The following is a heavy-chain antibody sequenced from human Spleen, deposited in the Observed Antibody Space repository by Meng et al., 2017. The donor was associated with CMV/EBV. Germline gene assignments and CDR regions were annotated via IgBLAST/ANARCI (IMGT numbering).Heavy chain of an antibody. CDR2: ISPTDSGA. CDR3: ARRPGYSGNWFDP. D-gene: IGHD3-9*01. CDR1: GYNFIDYD. Sequence: GESLKISCKASGYNFIDYDIGWVRQIPGKGLEWMGIISPTDSGARYSPSFEGQVTISVDKSVDTAYLQWTSLKASDTAMYYCARRPGYSGNWFDPWGQGTLVTVSS. V-gene: IGHV5-51*01. J-gene: IGHJ5*02.